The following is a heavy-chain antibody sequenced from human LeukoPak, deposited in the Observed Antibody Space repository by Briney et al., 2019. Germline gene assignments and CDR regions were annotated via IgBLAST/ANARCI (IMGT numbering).Heavy chain of an antibody. CDR3: ARSLGYSYGRDYWYFDL. Sequence: SSVKVSCKASGGTFSSYAISWVRQAPGQGLEWMGGIIPIFGTANYAQKFQGRVTITADESTSTAYMELSSLRSEDTAVYYCARSLGYSYGRDYWYFDLWGRGTLVTVSS. V-gene: IGHV1-69*01. D-gene: IGHD5-18*01. CDR2: IIPIFGTA. J-gene: IGHJ2*01. CDR1: GGTFSSYA.